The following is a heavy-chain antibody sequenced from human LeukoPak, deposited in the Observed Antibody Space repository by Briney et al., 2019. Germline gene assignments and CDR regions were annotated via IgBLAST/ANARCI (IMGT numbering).Heavy chain of an antibody. V-gene: IGHV1-69*13. CDR2: IIPIFGTA. D-gene: IGHD3-22*01. CDR1: GYTFTSYG. CDR3: ARVPFYYDSSGPPDY. Sequence: ASVKVSCKASGYTFTSYGISWVRQAPGQGLEWMGGIIPIFGTANYAQKFQGRVTITADESTSTAYVELSSLRSEDTAVYYCARVPFYYDSSGPPDYWGQGTLVTVSS. J-gene: IGHJ4*02.